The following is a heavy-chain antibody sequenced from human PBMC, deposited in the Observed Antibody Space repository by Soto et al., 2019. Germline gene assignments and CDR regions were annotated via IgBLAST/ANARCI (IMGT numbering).Heavy chain of an antibody. V-gene: IGHV2-26*01. J-gene: IGHJ6*03. CDR3: ARILFGRAVAGGYFYMDV. D-gene: IGHD6-19*01. Sequence: HVTLKESGPVLVKPTETLTLTCTVSGFSLSNGKVGVSWIRQPPGKALEWLAHISSNDEKSYRPSLKSRLTISEDASKSQVVLTMTNVDPVDTATYYCARILFGRAVAGGYFYMDVWGKGTTVTVSS. CDR2: ISSNDEK. CDR1: GFSLSNGKVG.